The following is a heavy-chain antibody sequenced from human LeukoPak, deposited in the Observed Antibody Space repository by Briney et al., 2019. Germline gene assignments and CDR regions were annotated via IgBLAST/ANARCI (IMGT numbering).Heavy chain of an antibody. Sequence: QPGGSLRLSCAASGFTFSSYAMHWVRQAPGKGLEWVAVISYDGSNKYYADSVKGRFIISRDNSKNTLYLQMNTLRAEDTAVYFCAKRLSGYDWDWGQGTLVAVSS. V-gene: IGHV3-30*04. D-gene: IGHD5-12*01. J-gene: IGHJ4*02. CDR3: AKRLSGYDWD. CDR2: ISYDGSNK. CDR1: GFTFSSYA.